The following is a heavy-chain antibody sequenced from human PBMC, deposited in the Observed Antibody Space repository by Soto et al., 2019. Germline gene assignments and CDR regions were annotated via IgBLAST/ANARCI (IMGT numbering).Heavy chain of an antibody. J-gene: IGHJ4*02. CDR2: ISSSGSTI. D-gene: IGHD3-3*01. Sequence: GGSLRLSCAASGFTFSRYEMKWVRHAPGKGLEWVSYISSSGSTIYYADSVKGRFTISRDNAKNSLYLQMNSLRVEDTAVYYRVRDRGGYYMEYYFDYWGQGTRVTVSS. CDR1: GFTFSRYE. CDR3: VRDRGGYYMEYYFDY. V-gene: IGHV3-48*03.